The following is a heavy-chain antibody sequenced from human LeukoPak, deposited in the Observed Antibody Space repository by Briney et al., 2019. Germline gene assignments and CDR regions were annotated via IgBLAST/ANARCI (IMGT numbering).Heavy chain of an antibody. CDR2: ISYDGTNK. CDR3: ARVHCERPRHPARCAGYTSDY. V-gene: IGHV3-30-3*01. D-gene: IGHD1-1*01. J-gene: IGHJ4*02. CDR1: GVTFSSYD. Sequence: PGGSLRLSCAASGVTFSSYDMHWVRQAPGKGLEWVAVISYDGTNKDYADSVKGRLTISRDNSKNTLYLQMNSLRPEDTAVYYCARVHCERPRHPARCAGYTSDYWGQGTLVTVSS.